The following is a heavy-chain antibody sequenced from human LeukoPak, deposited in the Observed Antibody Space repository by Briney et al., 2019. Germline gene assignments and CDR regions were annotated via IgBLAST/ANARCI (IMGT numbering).Heavy chain of an antibody. CDR3: AKDLRTKVFDY. V-gene: IGHV3-23*01. Sequence: GGSLRLSCAASGFTFSSYAMSWVRQAPGKGLEWVSAISGSVGRTYYADSVKGRFTISRDNSENTLYLQMNSLRAEDTAVPYCAKDLRTKVFDYWGQGTLVTVSS. D-gene: IGHD4-17*01. CDR2: ISGSVGRT. CDR1: GFTFSSYA. J-gene: IGHJ4*02.